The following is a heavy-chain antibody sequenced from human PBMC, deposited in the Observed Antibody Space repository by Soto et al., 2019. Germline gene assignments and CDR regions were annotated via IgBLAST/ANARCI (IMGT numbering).Heavy chain of an antibody. CDR2: IWYDGSNK. V-gene: IGHV3-33*01. CDR1: GFTFSSYG. Sequence: QVQLVESGGGVVQPGRSLRLSCAASGFTFSSYGMHWVRQAPGKGLEWVAVIWYDGSNKYYADSVKGRFTISRDNSKNTLYLQMNSLRAEDTAVYYCARGQPRYYFDYWGLGTLVTVSS. J-gene: IGHJ4*02. CDR3: ARGQPRYYFDY.